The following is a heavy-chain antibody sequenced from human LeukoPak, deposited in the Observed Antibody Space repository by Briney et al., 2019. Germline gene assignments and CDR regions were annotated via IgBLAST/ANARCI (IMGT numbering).Heavy chain of an antibody. CDR1: GYIFTDYY. J-gene: IGHJ4*02. V-gene: IGHV1-8*02. D-gene: IGHD1-26*01. CDR2: MNPNSGNT. CDR3: ARGRFRWELEIRDFDY. Sequence: PGASVKVSCKASGYIFTDYYMHWVRQAPGQGLEWMGWMNPNSGNTGYAQKFQGRVTMTRDTSISTAYMELSSLRSEDTAVYYCARGRFRWELEIRDFDYWGQGTLVTVSS.